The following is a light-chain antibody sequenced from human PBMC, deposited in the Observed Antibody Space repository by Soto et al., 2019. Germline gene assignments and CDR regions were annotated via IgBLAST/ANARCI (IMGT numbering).Light chain of an antibody. V-gene: IGKV3-15*01. CDR3: QQYDKWSRT. J-gene: IGKJ1*01. CDR2: DAS. Sequence: ELLMTQSPATLSVSPGERATLSCRASQSVSRKLAWYQQTRGQAPTLLIYDASTSATGVPARFSGSGSGTEFTLTISNLQSEDFAVYHCQQYDKWSRTFGQGTKVDIK. CDR1: QSVSRK.